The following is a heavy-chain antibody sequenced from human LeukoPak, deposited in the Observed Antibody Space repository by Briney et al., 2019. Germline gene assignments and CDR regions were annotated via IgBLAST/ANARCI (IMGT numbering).Heavy chain of an antibody. D-gene: IGHD6-13*01. CDR3: ARDCRLAAAGNWFDP. Sequence: SQTLSLTCTVSGGSISSGGYYWSWIRQHPGKGLEWIGYIYYSGSTYYNPSLKSRVTISVDTSKNQFSLKLSSVTAADTAVYYCARDCRLAAAGNWFDPWGQGTLVTVSS. CDR1: GGSISSGGYY. CDR2: IYYSGST. J-gene: IGHJ5*02. V-gene: IGHV4-31*03.